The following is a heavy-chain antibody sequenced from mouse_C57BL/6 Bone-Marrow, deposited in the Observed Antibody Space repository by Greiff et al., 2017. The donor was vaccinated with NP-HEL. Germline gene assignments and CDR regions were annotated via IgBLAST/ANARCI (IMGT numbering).Heavy chain of an antibody. J-gene: IGHJ3*01. Sequence: VQLKESGAELARPGASVKLSCKASGYTFTSYGISWVKQRTGQGLEWIGEIYPRSGNTYYNEKFKGKATLTADKSSSTAYMELRSLTSEDSAVYFCARSGRGPFAYWGQGTLVTVSA. V-gene: IGHV1-81*01. D-gene: IGHD3-1*01. CDR3: ARSGRGPFAY. CDR2: IYPRSGNT. CDR1: GYTFTSYG.